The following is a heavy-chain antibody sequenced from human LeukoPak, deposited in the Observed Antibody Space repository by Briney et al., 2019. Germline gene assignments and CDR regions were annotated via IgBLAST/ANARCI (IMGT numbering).Heavy chain of an antibody. D-gene: IGHD3-10*01. CDR3: ARDQLLWFGELLYSPTEFDP. CDR2: ISYDGSNK. J-gene: IGHJ5*02. V-gene: IGHV3-30*04. CDR1: GFTSSSYA. Sequence: GGSLRLSCAASGFTSSSYAMHWVPQAPGKGLEWVAVISYDGSNKYYADSVKGRFTISRDNSKNTLYLQMNSLRAEDTAVYYCARDQLLWFGELLYSPTEFDPWGQGTLVTVSS.